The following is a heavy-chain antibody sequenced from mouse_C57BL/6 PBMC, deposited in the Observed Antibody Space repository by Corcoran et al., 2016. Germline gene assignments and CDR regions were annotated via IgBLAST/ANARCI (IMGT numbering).Heavy chain of an antibody. CDR1: GYTFTTYG. D-gene: IGHD1-1*01. CDR3: ARRGIYGRDFDY. V-gene: IGHV9-3*01. CDR2: INTYSGVP. Sequence: QIQLVQSGPELKKPGETVKISCKASGYTFTTYGMSWVKQAPGKGLKWMGWINTYSGVPTYADDFKGRFAFSLETSASTAYLQINNLKNEDTATYFCARRGIYGRDFDYWGQGTTLTVSS. J-gene: IGHJ2*01.